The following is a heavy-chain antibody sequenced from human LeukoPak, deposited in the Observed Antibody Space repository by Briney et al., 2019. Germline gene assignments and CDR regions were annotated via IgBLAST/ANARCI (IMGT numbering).Heavy chain of an antibody. Sequence: SETLSLTCSVSGGSISSSYWSWIRQAPGKAPEWIGYIYYSGSTHYNPSFKSRVTMSIDASREKFSLKLSSVTAADTAVFFCAWSTWSYGPFDLWGRGTLVTVSS. CDR1: GGSISSSY. CDR3: AWSTWSYGPFDL. D-gene: IGHD3-16*01. J-gene: IGHJ2*01. CDR2: IYYSGST. V-gene: IGHV4-59*08.